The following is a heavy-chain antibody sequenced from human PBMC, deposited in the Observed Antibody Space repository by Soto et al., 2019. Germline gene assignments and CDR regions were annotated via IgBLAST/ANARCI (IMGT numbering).Heavy chain of an antibody. V-gene: IGHV1-18*01. CDR2: ISANNDHT. J-gene: IGHJ4*02. CDR1: GSTLNTYV. CDR3: ARGTYFDY. Sequence: QVQLVQSGAEVKKPGASGKVSCKASGSTLNTYVFTWVQQAPGQGLEWMGWISANNDHTNYPQKLQGRVTMTTDTSTSTAYMELRSPTSDDTAVYYCARGTYFDYWGQGTLVTVSS.